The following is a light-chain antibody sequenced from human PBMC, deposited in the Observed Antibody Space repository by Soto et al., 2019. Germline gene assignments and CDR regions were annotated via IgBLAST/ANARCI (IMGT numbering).Light chain of an antibody. CDR2: WAS. Sequence: DIVMTQSPDSLAVSLGERATINCKSSQTLLHVSNYLAWYQQKPGQPPELLIYWASTRESGVPDRFSGSGSGKDFTLTIASLQAEDVAVYYCQQYYTTPVTFGQGTNVEVK. V-gene: IGKV4-1*01. J-gene: IGKJ1*01. CDR3: QQYYTTPVT. CDR1: QTLLHVSNY.